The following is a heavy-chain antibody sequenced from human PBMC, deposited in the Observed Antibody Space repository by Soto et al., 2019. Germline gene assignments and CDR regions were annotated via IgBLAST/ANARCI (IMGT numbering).Heavy chain of an antibody. J-gene: IGHJ6*02. CDR2: IDSDSRNT. CDR3: VRDLTGGRGPVAGHPVGYYYAMDV. Sequence: GGSLRLSCAASGFTFSTYWFHWVRQGPGKGLEWVARIDSDSRNTWYADAVKGRLIISRDNAKNTLYLQMNSLRAEDTALYFCVRDLTGGRGPVAGHPVGYYYAMDVWGQGTTVTVSS. CDR1: GFTFSTYW. V-gene: IGHV3-74*01. D-gene: IGHD6-19*01.